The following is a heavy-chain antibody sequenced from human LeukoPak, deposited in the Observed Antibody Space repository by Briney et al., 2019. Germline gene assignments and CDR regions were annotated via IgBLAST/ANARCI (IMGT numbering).Heavy chain of an antibody. CDR1: GFTFSSYA. Sequence: GGSLRLSCAASGFTFSSYAMHWVRQAPGKGLEYVSAISSNGGSTYYANSVKGRFTISRDNSKNTLYLQMNSLRAEDTAVYYCAKDDYYDTSGYRDWGQGTLVTVSS. J-gene: IGHJ4*02. V-gene: IGHV3-64*01. CDR2: ISSNGGST. CDR3: AKDDYYDTSGYRD. D-gene: IGHD3-22*01.